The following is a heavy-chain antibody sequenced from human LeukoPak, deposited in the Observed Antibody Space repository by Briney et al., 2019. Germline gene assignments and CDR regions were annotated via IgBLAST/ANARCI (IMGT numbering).Heavy chain of an antibody. CDR3: ATLYDFWSGYLDY. D-gene: IGHD3-3*01. Sequence: GGSLRLSCAASGFTFSDYYMSWIRQAPGKGLEWVSYISGSGSTIYYADSVKGRFTISRDNAKNSLYLQMNSLRAEDTAVYYCATLYDFWSGYLDYWGQGTLVTVSS. CDR1: GFTFSDYY. V-gene: IGHV3-11*01. J-gene: IGHJ4*02. CDR2: ISGSGSTI.